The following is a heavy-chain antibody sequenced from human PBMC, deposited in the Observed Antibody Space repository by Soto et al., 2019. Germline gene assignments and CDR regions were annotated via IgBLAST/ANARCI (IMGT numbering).Heavy chain of an antibody. D-gene: IGHD3-22*01. V-gene: IGHV3-23*01. CDR1: GFRFSSYA. J-gene: IGHJ6*03. CDR3: AKVDATMISYYYSMDV. Sequence: PGGSLRLSCAASGFRFSSYAMSCVRQAPGKGLQWVSGISGSGGSTYYADSVKGRFTISRDNSKNTLYLQMNSLRAEDTAVYYCAKVDATMISYYYSMDVWGKGTTVTVSS. CDR2: ISGSGGST.